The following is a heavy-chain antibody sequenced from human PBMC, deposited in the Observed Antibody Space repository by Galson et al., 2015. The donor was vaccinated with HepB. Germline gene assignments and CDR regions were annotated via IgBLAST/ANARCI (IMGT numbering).Heavy chain of an antibody. V-gene: IGHV3-30*04. Sequence: LRLSCAASGFTFSSYAMHWVRQAPGKGLEWVAVISYDGSNKYYADSVKGRFTISRDNSKNTLYLQMNSLRAEDAAVYYCARDPQTGYSSGRYAFDIWGQGTMVTVSS. CDR2: ISYDGSNK. D-gene: IGHD6-19*01. CDR1: GFTFSSYA. CDR3: ARDPQTGYSSGRYAFDI. J-gene: IGHJ3*02.